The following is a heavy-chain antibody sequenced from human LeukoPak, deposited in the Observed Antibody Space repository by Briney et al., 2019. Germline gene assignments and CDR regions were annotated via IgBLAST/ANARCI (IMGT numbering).Heavy chain of an antibody. Sequence: ETLSLTCGVSGGSLSNTNWWTWVRQARGKGLEWVSSISRSGDSTYNADSVKGRFTISRDKSKNTLYLQMSSLRADDTAVYYCAKDGGQEVDYWGQGTLVTVSS. CDR3: AKDGGQEVDY. V-gene: IGHV3-23*01. CDR2: ISRSGDST. J-gene: IGHJ4*02. D-gene: IGHD3-16*01. CDR1: GGSLSNTNW.